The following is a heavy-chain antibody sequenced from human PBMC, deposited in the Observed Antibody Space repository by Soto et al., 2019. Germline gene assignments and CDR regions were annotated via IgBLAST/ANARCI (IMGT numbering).Heavy chain of an antibody. CDR1: GGSFSGYF. CDR2: INHGGSA. D-gene: IGHD2-15*01. Sequence: SETLSLTCAVYGGSFSGYFWSWIRQTPGKGLEWIGEINHGGSANYNPALKSRVTISVDTSKKQFSLKLSSVTAADTAVYYCARRYCSGGYCSSTFDFWGQGTLVTVSS. J-gene: IGHJ4*02. CDR3: ARRYCSGGYCSSTFDF. V-gene: IGHV4-34*01.